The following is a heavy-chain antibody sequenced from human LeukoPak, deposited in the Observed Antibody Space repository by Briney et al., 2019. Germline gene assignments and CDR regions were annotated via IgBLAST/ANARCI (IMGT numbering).Heavy chain of an antibody. CDR3: ARDHSGYDLVSYYFDY. D-gene: IGHD5-12*01. Sequence: GRSLGRSCAASGFTFSSYAMHWVRQAPGKGLGWVAVISYDGSNKYYADSVKGRFTISRDNSKNTLYLQMNSLRAEDTAVYYCARDHSGYDLVSYYFDYWGQGTLVTVSS. CDR1: GFTFSSYA. V-gene: IGHV3-30*01. J-gene: IGHJ4*02. CDR2: ISYDGSNK.